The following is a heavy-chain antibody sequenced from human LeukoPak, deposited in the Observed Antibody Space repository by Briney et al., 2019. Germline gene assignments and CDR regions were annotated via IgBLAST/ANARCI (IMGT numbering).Heavy chain of an antibody. V-gene: IGHV3-11*01. CDR3: ARVLWFGELSRAFDY. J-gene: IGHJ4*02. CDR1: GFTFSDYY. Sequence: GGSLRLSCAASGFTFSDYYMSWIRQAPGKGLEWVSYISSSGSTIYYADSVKGRFTISRDNAKNSLYLQMNCLRAEDTAVYYCARVLWFGELSRAFDYWGQGTLVTVSS. CDR2: ISSSGSTI. D-gene: IGHD3-10*01.